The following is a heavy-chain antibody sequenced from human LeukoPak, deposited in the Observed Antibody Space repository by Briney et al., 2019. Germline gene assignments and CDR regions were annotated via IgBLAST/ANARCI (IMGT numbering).Heavy chain of an antibody. CDR1: GYSFTSYW. Sequence: GESLKISCKGSGYSFTSYWIGWVRQMPGKGLEWMGIIYPGDSDTRYSPSFQGQVTISADKSISTAYLQWSSLKASDTAMYYCARHGRLEMATIHSLYGMDVWGQGTTVTVSS. CDR3: ARHGRLEMATIHSLYGMDV. J-gene: IGHJ6*02. V-gene: IGHV5-51*01. D-gene: IGHD5-24*01. CDR2: IYPGDSDT.